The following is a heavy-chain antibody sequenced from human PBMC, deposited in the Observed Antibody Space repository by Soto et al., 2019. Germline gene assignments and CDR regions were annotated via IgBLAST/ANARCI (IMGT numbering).Heavy chain of an antibody. CDR2: IHYTGST. V-gene: IGHV4-59*01. J-gene: IGHJ4*02. Sequence: NPSETLSLTCTVSGGSISTYYWSWIRQPPGRGLEWIGYIHYTGSTNFNPSLKSRVTISVDTSENLFSLKLTSVTAADTAVYYCARYNYGFDYWGQGPLVTVSS. D-gene: IGHD5-18*01. CDR3: ARYNYGFDY. CDR1: GGSISTYY.